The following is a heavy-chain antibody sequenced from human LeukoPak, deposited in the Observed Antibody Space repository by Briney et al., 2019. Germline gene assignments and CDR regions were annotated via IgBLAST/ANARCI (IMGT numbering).Heavy chain of an antibody. J-gene: IGHJ3*02. CDR2: INWNGGST. CDR3: ARDRSSWSDAFDI. V-gene: IGHV3-20*01. Sequence: GGSLRLSCAASGFTFDDYGMSWVRQAPGKGLEWVSGINWNGGSTGYVDSVKGRFTISRDNAKNSLYLQMNSLRAEDTALYHCARDRSSWSDAFDIWGQGTMVTVSS. CDR1: GFTFDDYG.